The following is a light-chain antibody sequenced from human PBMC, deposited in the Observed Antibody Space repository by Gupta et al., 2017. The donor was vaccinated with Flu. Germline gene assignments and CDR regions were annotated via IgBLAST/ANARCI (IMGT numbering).Light chain of an antibody. J-gene: IGKJ1*01. CDR2: GAS. CDR3: QQYGSSPKT. CDR1: QSVSSSY. Sequence: ASQSVSSSYLAWYQQKPGQAPRLLIYGASSRATGIPDRFSGSGSGTDFTLTISRLEPEDFAVYYCQQYGSSPKTFGQGTKVEIK. V-gene: IGKV3-20*01.